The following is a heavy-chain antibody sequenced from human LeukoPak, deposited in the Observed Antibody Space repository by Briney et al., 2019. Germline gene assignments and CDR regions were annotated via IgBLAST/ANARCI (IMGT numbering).Heavy chain of an antibody. V-gene: IGHV4-59*12. D-gene: IGHD3-22*01. J-gene: IGHJ4*02. CDR3: ARGRSMGRGYLDY. CDR1: GGSISSYY. Sequence: SETLSLTCTVSGGSISSYYWSWIRQPPGKGLEWIGYIYYSGSTNYNPSLKSRVTISVDTSKNQFSLKLSSVTAADTAVYYCARGRSMGRGYLDYWGQGTLVTVSS. CDR2: IYYSGST.